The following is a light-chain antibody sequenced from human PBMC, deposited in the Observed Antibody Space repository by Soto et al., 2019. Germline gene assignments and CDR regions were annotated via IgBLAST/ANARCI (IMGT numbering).Light chain of an antibody. Sequence: QSVLAQPASVSGSPGQSITISCTGSSSDIGHYDYVSWYQQHPGKAPKLMIYHVTYRPSGVSNRYSGSKSGNSASLTISGLQADDEADYYCCSLTTSHTYVFGSGTKVTVL. V-gene: IGLV2-14*03. CDR2: HVT. CDR3: CSLTTSHTYV. CDR1: SSDIGHYDY. J-gene: IGLJ1*01.